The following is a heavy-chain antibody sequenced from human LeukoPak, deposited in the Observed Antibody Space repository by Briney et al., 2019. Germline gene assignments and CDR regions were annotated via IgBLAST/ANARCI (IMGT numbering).Heavy chain of an antibody. J-gene: IGHJ6*02. CDR2: ISAYNGNT. D-gene: IGHD3-22*01. V-gene: IGHV1-18*01. CDR3: ARILLKPRTYYYDSSGYITNYGMDV. Sequence: ASVKVSCKASGYTFTSYGISWVRQAPGQGLEWMGWISAYNGNTNYAQKLQGRVTMTTDTSTSTAYMELSSLRSEDTAVYYCARILLKPRTYYYDSSGYITNYGMDVWGQGTTVTVSS. CDR1: GYTFTSYG.